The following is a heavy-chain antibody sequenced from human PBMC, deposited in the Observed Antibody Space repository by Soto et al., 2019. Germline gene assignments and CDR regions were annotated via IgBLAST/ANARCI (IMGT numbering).Heavy chain of an antibody. Sequence: GASVKVSCRAPGGTFSSYAISWVRQAPGQGLEWMGGIIPIFGTANYAQKFQGRVTITADKSTSTAYMELSSLRSEDTAVYYCASSSSDDYDNWFDPWGQGTLVTVSS. CDR3: ASSSSDDYDNWFDP. J-gene: IGHJ5*02. V-gene: IGHV1-69*06. CDR2: IIPIFGTA. CDR1: GGTFSSYA. D-gene: IGHD4-17*01.